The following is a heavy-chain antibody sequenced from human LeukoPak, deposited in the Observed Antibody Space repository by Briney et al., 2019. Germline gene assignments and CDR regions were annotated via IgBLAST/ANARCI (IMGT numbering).Heavy chain of an antibody. CDR2: IYDSGTT. D-gene: IGHD5-12*01. CDR3: ATHRRSGSGGSENAFEI. J-gene: IGHJ3*02. CDR1: GFPFSTYV. Sequence: GSLRLSCAASGFPFSTYVMSWVRQAPGKGLEWIGNIYDSGTTHYNPSLKSRVTISGDTSKNQFSLKLNSVTAADTAIYYCATHRRSGSGGSENAFEIWGQGTMVTVSS. V-gene: IGHV4-39*01.